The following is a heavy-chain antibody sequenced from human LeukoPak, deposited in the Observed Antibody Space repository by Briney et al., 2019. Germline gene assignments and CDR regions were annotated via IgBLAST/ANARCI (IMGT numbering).Heavy chain of an antibody. J-gene: IGHJ1*01. CDR1: GFTFSSYA. V-gene: IGHV3-30*04. Sequence: PGGSLRLSCAASGFTFSSYAMHWVRQAPGKGLEWVAVISYDGSNKYYADSVKGRFTISRDNSKNTLYLQMNSLRAEDTAVYYCARADLDCSGGSCYSGDDFRHWGQGTLVTASS. D-gene: IGHD2-15*01. CDR3: ARADLDCSGGSCYSGDDFRH. CDR2: ISYDGSNK.